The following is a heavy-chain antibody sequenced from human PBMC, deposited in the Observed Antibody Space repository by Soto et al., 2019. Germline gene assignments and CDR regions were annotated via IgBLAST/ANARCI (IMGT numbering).Heavy chain of an antibody. CDR3: ATISVSLSGPYGIHV. J-gene: IGHJ6*02. V-gene: IGHV4-39*01. Sequence: SETLSLTCSVSGYSVTSSDYYWAWIRQPPGKGLEWIGSMFYSGLTYYNPSLKSRVTLSVDTSKNQFSVRLNSVTAADTAVYYCATISVSLSGPYGIHVWGQGTTVTVSS. D-gene: IGHD2-15*01. CDR2: MFYSGLT. CDR1: GYSVTSSDYY.